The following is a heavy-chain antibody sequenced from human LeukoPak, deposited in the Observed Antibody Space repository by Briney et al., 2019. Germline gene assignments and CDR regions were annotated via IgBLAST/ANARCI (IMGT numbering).Heavy chain of an antibody. CDR1: GGSISSSNW. J-gene: IGHJ3*02. CDR3: ARVLGGSGSYQDAFDI. D-gene: IGHD3-10*01. Sequence: SGTLSLTCAVSGGSISSSNWWSWVRQPPGKGLEWIGEIYHSGSTNYNPSLKSRVTISVDKSKNQFSLKLSSVTAADTAVYYCARVLGGSGSYQDAFDIWGQGTMVTVSS. CDR2: IYHSGST. V-gene: IGHV4-4*02.